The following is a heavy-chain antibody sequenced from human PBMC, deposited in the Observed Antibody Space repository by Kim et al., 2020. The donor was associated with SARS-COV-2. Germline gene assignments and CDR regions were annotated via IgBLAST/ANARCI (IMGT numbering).Heavy chain of an antibody. CDR2: ISSSSSYT. Sequence: GGSLRLSCAASGFTFSDYYMSWIRQAPGKGLEWVSYISSSSSYTNYADSVKGRFTISRDNAKNSLYLQMNSLRAEDTAVYYCARDGYDILTGYYMCYFDYWGQGTLVTVSS. CDR3: ARDGYDILTGYYMCYFDY. V-gene: IGHV3-11*06. CDR1: GFTFSDYY. J-gene: IGHJ4*02. D-gene: IGHD3-9*01.